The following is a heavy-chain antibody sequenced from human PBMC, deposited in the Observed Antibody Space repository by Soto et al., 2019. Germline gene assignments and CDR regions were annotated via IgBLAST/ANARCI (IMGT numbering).Heavy chain of an antibody. J-gene: IGHJ4*02. D-gene: IGHD3-10*01. V-gene: IGHV4-34*01. CDR1: RGCFRVYD. CDR3: ARATIRYGSGSAFDY. CDR2: INHSGST. Sequence: PSESMSLGCAVCRGCFRVYDGSGIRQPPGKGLEWIGEINHSGSTNYNPSLKSRVTISVDTSKNQFSLKLSSVTAADTAVYYCARATIRYGSGSAFDYWGQGTLVTVSS.